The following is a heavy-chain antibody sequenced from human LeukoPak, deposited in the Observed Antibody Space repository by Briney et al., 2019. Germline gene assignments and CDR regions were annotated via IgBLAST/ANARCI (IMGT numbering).Heavy chain of an antibody. CDR2: ISAYNGNT. CDR3: AREGHRSSSLLGAFDI. V-gene: IGHV1-18*01. CDR1: GYTFTSYG. J-gene: IGHJ3*02. D-gene: IGHD6-13*01. Sequence: GASVKVSCKASGYTFTSYGISWVRQAPGQGLEWMGWISAYNGNTNYAQKLQGRVTMTTDTSTSIAYMELRSLRSEDTAVYHCAREGHRSSSLLGAFDIWGQGTMVTVSS.